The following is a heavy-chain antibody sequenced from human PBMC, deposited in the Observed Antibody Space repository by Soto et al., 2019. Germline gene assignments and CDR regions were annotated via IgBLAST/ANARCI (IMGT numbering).Heavy chain of an antibody. CDR2: IYYSGST. Sequence: SETLSLTCTVSGGSISTYYWSWIRQPPGKGLEWIGYIYYSGSTYYNPSLKSRVTISVDTSKNQFSLKLSSVTAADTAVYYCARSVFPWGQGTLVTVSS. V-gene: IGHV4-59*06. CDR1: GGSISTYY. J-gene: IGHJ5*02. CDR3: ARSVFP.